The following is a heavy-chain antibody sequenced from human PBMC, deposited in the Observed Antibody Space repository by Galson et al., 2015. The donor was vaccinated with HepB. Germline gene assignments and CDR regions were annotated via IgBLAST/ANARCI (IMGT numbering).Heavy chain of an antibody. J-gene: IGHJ4*02. D-gene: IGHD1-26*01. CDR1: GYTLTELS. CDR2: FDPEDGET. CDR3: ATVGWYSGSYQNDY. Sequence: SVKVSCKASGYTLTELSMHWVRQAPGKGLEWMGGFDPEDGETIYAQKFQGRVTLTEDTSTDTAYMELSSLRSEDTAVYYCATVGWYSGSYQNDYWGQGTLVTVSS. V-gene: IGHV1-24*01.